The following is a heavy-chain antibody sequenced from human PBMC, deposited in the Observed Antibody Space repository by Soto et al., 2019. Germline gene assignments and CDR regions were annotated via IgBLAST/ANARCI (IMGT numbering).Heavy chain of an antibody. CDR3: AIETVAGRDY. Sequence: PSETLSLTCAVYGGCFSGYYWSWIRQPPGKGLEWIGEINHSGSTNYNPSLKSRVTISVDTSKNQLSLNLDSVTAADTALYYCAIETVAGRDYWGQGTLVTVSS. V-gene: IGHV4-34*06. CDR1: GGCFSGYY. D-gene: IGHD6-19*01. CDR2: INHSGST. J-gene: IGHJ4*02.